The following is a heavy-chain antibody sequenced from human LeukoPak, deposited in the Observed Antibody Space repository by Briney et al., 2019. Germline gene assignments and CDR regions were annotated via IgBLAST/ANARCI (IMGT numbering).Heavy chain of an antibody. CDR1: GYTFNTYG. D-gene: IGHD3-3*01. V-gene: IGHV3-33*06. J-gene: IGHJ4*02. CDR3: AKDRSLRFLEY. CDR2: IYYDASNE. Sequence: GGSLRLSRAASGYTFNTYGMHWVRQPPGKGLEWVAVIYYDASNEYYADSVKGRFTISKDNSRNTVYLEMNNLRADDTAIYYCAKDRSLRFLEYWGQGTLVTVSS.